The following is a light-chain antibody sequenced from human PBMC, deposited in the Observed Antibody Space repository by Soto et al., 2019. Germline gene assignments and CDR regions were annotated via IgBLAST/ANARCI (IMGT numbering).Light chain of an antibody. V-gene: IGKV3-15*01. CDR1: QRISST. CDR2: GAS. CDR3: EHYNNWPPGT. J-gene: IGKJ1*01. Sequence: VLTQSPATLSVSPGERATLSCRASQRISSTFAWYQQRRGQAPRLLLYGASTMAPGTPARFSGSGSETEFTLTISSLQSEDFGVHYCEHYNNWPPGTFGQGTKVE.